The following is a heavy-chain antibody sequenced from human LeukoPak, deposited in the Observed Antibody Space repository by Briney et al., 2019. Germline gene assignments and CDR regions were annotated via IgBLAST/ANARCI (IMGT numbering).Heavy chain of an antibody. CDR2: IRYDGSNK. CDR3: ARVEAWFGEYYYYGMDV. Sequence: PGGSLRLSCAASGFTFSSYGMHWVRQAPGKGLEWVAFIRYDGSNKYYADSVKGRFTISRDNSKNTLYLQMNSLRAEDTAVYYCARVEAWFGEYYYYGMDVWGQGTTVTVSS. CDR1: GFTFSSYG. J-gene: IGHJ6*02. V-gene: IGHV3-30*02. D-gene: IGHD3-10*01.